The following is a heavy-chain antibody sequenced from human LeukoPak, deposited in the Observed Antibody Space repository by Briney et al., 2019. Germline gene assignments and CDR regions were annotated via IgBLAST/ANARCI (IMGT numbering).Heavy chain of an antibody. CDR1: GGSISSYY. D-gene: IGHD3-10*01. J-gene: IGHJ4*02. CDR2: IYYSGST. CDR3: ADYPLVATKGTMVRGASVY. V-gene: IGHV4-59*12. Sequence: SETLSLTCTVSGGSISSYYWSWIRQPPGKGLEWIGYIYYSGSTNYNPSLKSRVTISVDTSKNQFSLKLSSVTAADTAVYYCADYPLVATKGTMVRGASVYWGQGTLDTVSS.